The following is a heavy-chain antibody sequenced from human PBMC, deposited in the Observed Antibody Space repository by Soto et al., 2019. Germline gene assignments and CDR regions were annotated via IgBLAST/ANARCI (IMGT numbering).Heavy chain of an antibody. D-gene: IGHD2-2*01. V-gene: IGHV4-31*03. J-gene: IGHJ4*02. Sequence: SETLSLTCTVSGGSISSGGYYWSWIRQHPGKGLEWIGYIYYSGSTYYNPSLKSRVTISVDTSKNQFSLKLSSVTAADTAVYYCARVSPPAAESFDYWGQGTLVTVSS. CDR1: GGSISSGGYY. CDR3: ARVSPPAAESFDY. CDR2: IYYSGST.